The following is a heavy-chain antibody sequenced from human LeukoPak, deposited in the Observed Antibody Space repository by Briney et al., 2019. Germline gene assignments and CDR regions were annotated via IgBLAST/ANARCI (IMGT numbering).Heavy chain of an antibody. J-gene: IGHJ4*02. D-gene: IGHD3-9*01. Sequence: SETLSLTCTVSGGSITSSSNYYWGWIRQPPGKGLAWIASISYSTNTYYNPSLKSRVIIFVDTSTNQFSLRLSSVTAADTAVYYCARRLVQGVFVYWGQGTLVTVSS. CDR1: GGSITSSSNYY. V-gene: IGHV4-39*01. CDR3: ARRLVQGVFVY. CDR2: ISYSTNT.